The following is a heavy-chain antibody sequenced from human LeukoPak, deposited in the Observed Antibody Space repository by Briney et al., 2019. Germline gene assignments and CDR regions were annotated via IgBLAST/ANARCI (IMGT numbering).Heavy chain of an antibody. V-gene: IGHV3-30*18. CDR1: GFTFSSYG. D-gene: IGHD4-17*01. CDR2: ISYDGSNK. CDR3: AKDYGDYEGVDY. J-gene: IGHJ4*02. Sequence: GGSLRLSCAASGFTFSSYGMNWVRQAPGKGLEWVAVISYDGSNKYYADSVKGRFTISRDNSKNTLYLQMNSLRAEDTAVYYCAKDYGDYEGVDYWGQGTLVTVSS.